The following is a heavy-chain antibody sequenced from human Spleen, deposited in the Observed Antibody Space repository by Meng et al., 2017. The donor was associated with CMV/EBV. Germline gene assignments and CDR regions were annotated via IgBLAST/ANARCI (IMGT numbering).Heavy chain of an antibody. CDR3: ARGYCSGGSCVDY. D-gene: IGHD2-15*01. CDR1: GGSISSSSYY. J-gene: IGHJ4*02. CDR2: IYYSGST. V-gene: IGHV4-39*07. Sequence: SETLSLTCTVSGGSISSSSYYWGWIRQPPGKGLEWIGSIYYSGSTYYNPSLKSRVTISVDTSKNQFSLKLSSVTAADTAVYYCARGYCSGGSCVDYWSQGTLVTVSS.